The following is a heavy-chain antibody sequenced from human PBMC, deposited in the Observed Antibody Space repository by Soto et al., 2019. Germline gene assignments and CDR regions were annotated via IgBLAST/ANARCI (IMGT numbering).Heavy chain of an antibody. V-gene: IGHV4-39*01. CDR2: IYYSGST. J-gene: IGHJ4*02. Sequence: SETLSLTCTVSGGSISSSSYYWGWIRQPPGKGLEWIGSIYYSGSTYYNPSLKSRVTISVDTSKNQFSLKLSSVTAADTAVYYCASQGIAVAPTFWGQGTLVTVSS. CDR1: GGSISSSSYY. CDR3: ASQGIAVAPTF. D-gene: IGHD6-19*01.